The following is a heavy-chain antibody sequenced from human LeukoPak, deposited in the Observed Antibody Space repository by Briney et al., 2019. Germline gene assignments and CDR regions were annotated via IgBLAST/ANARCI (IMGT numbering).Heavy chain of an antibody. J-gene: IGHJ4*02. CDR3: ARDAGYDRFDY. Sequence: PGGSLRLSCAASGFTFTSYWMTWVRQAPGKGLEWVANIKEDGSAQNYVDSVKGRFTISRDNAKNTLYLEMKSLRAEDTAVYYCARDAGYDRFDYWGQGTLVTVSS. CDR2: IKEDGSAQ. D-gene: IGHD3-22*01. CDR1: GFTFTSYW. V-gene: IGHV3-7*05.